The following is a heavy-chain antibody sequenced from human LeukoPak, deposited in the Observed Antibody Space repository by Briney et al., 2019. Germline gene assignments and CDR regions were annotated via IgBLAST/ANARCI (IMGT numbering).Heavy chain of an antibody. CDR1: GGTFSSYA. CDR3: ARDHGYCSSTSCLRFDP. V-gene: IGHV1-69*04. Sequence: SVKVSRKASGGTFSSYAISWVRQAPGQGLEWMGRIIPILGIANYAQKFQGRVTITADKSTSTAYMELSSLRSEDTAVYYCARDHGYCSSTSCLRFDPWGQGTLVTVSS. J-gene: IGHJ5*02. D-gene: IGHD2-2*01. CDR2: IIPILGIA.